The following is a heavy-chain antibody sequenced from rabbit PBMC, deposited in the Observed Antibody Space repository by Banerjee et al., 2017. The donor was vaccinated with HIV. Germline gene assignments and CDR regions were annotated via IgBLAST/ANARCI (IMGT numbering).Heavy chain of an antibody. D-gene: IGHD4-1*01. J-gene: IGHJ3*01. V-gene: IGHV1S45*01. CDR1: GFSFSSNA. Sequence: QEQLVEYGGDLVKPGASLTLTCKASGFSFSSNAMCWVRQAPGKRLEWIGYIYAGASGSTYYASWAKGRFTISRTSSTTVTLQMTSLTAADTATYFCARDLAGVIGWNFNFWGQGTLVTVS. CDR2: IYAGASGST. CDR3: ARDLAGVIGWNFNF.